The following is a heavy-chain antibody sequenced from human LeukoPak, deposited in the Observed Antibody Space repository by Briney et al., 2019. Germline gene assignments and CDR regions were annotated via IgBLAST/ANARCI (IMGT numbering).Heavy chain of an antibody. CDR3: ARAVCTSCYTSFDAFDI. D-gene: IGHD2-2*02. J-gene: IGHJ3*02. V-gene: IGHV1-46*01. Sequence: ASVKVSCKASGYTFTSYGISWVRQAPGQGLEWMGIINPSGGSTSYAQKFQGRVTMTRDTSTSTVYMELSSLRSEDTAVYYCARAVCTSCYTSFDAFDIWGQGTMVTVSS. CDR2: INPSGGST. CDR1: GYTFTSYG.